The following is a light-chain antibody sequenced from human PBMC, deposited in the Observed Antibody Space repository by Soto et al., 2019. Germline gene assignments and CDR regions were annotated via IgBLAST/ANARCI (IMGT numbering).Light chain of an antibody. J-gene: IGKJ1*01. CDR1: QSVTTSY. Sequence: VLTQPAYTVSLSPGVRATRSGMASQSVTTSYLAWYQRKAGQAPRLLIYGASSRATGIPNRFSGSGSGTDFTLTISRLEPEDCAVYYCQHYCSSPRFGQAANVDIK. V-gene: IGKV3-20*01. CDR3: QHYCSSPR. CDR2: GAS.